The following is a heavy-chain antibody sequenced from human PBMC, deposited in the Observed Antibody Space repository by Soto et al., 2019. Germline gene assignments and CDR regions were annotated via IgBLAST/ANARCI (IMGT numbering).Heavy chain of an antibody. CDR3: ARAFFYQGSDSRGYSFDAFDF. CDR1: GYTFTSSG. CDR2: ISAHNGSS. V-gene: IGHV1-18*01. Sequence: QVQLVQSGAEVKKPGASVKVSCKASGYTFTSSGMSWVRQAPGQGLEWMGWISAHNGSSEYAQRFQGRVTMTTGRSTSTAYMELRSLRSDDTAVYYCARAFFYQGSDSRGYSFDAFDFWGPGTLVTVSS. D-gene: IGHD3-22*01. J-gene: IGHJ3*01.